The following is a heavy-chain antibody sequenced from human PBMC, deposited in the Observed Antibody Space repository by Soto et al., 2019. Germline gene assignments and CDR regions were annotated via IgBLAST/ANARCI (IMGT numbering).Heavy chain of an antibody. D-gene: IGHD2-21*01. CDR2: IYYSGST. J-gene: IGHJ4*02. CDR1: GGSISSSSYY. CDR3: SSLPGSCGGDNCGIGH. V-gene: IGHV4-39*01. Sequence: PSETLSLTCTVSGGSISSSSYYWGWIRQPPGKGLEWIGSIYYSGSTYYNLSLKSRVTISVDTSKNQFSLKLSSVTAADTAVYFCSSLPGSCGGDNCGIGHWGQGTLVTVSS.